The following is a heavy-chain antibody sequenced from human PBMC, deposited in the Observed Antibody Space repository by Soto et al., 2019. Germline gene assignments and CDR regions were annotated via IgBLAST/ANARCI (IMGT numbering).Heavy chain of an antibody. J-gene: IGHJ6*02. Sequence: RLSCAASGFTFSSYAMHWVRQAPGKGLEGGAVISYDGSNKYYADSVKGRFTISRDNSKNTLYLQMNSLRAEDTAVYYCARGSYITMVRGVIITYYYYGMDVWGQGTTVTVSS. D-gene: IGHD3-10*01. CDR1: GFTFSSYA. V-gene: IGHV3-30-3*01. CDR3: ARGSYITMVRGVIITYYYYGMDV. CDR2: ISYDGSNK.